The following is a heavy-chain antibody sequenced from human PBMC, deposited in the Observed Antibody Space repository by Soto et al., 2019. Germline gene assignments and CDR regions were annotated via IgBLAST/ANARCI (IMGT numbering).Heavy chain of an antibody. J-gene: IGHJ6*02. V-gene: IGHV5-51*01. Sequence: RGESLNLSCKASRYRASAHWIGWVRQMPGKGRRWMGIIYPGDSDTRYSPSFQGQVTISADRFISTAYLQWSSLKASDTAMDYCARFGHSQRKDYYGMDVWGQGTTVTVSS. CDR3: ARFGHSQRKDYYGMDV. D-gene: IGHD2-15*01. CDR2: IYPGDSDT. CDR1: RYRASAHW.